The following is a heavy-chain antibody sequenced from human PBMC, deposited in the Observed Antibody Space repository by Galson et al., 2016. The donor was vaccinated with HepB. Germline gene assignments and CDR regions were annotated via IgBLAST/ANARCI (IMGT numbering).Heavy chain of an antibody. J-gene: IGHJ4*02. V-gene: IGHV3-15*07. CDR2: IRSKTDGGTT. D-gene: IGHD2-8*01. CDR1: GFTFSNAW. CDR3: WVPLEYCSNGVCRLFDY. Sequence: SLRLSCAASGFTFSNAWMNWVRQAPGKGLEWVGRIRSKTDGGTTDYAAPVKDRFTISRDDSKNTPYLQMNSLKTEDTAVYYCWVPLEYCSNGVCRLFDYWGQGTLVTVSS.